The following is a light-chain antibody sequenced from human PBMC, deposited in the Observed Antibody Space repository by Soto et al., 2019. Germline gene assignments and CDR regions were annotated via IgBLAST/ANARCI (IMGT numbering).Light chain of an antibody. J-gene: IGLJ1*01. CDR3: TSYTRSSTYV. CDR1: SSDVGAYNY. V-gene: IGLV2-14*01. Sequence: QSVLTQPASVSGSPGQSITISCTGTSSDVGAYNYVSWYQQHPGKAPKLMIYDVSNRPSGVSSRFSGSKSGNTASLTISGLQAEDEADYYCTSYTRSSTYVFGIGTKVTVL. CDR2: DVS.